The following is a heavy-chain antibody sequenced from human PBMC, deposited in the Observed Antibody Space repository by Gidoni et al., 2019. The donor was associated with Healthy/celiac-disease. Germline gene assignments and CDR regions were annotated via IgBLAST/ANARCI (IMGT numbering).Heavy chain of an antibody. CDR3: ARPRVYYDSSGYFDY. CDR2: INPNSGGT. V-gene: IGHV1-2*02. Sequence: QVQLVQPGAEVTKPGASVKVSCKASGYTFTGYYMHWVRQAPGQGLEWMGWINPNSGGTNYAQKFQGRVTMTRDTSISTAYMELSRLRSDDTAVYYCARPRVYYDSSGYFDYWGQGTLVTVSS. D-gene: IGHD3-22*01. CDR1: GYTFTGYY. J-gene: IGHJ4*02.